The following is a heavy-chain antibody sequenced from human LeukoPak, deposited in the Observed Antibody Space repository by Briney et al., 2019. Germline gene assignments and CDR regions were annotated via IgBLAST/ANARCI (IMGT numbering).Heavy chain of an antibody. CDR2: INQDGSEK. J-gene: IGHJ5*02. V-gene: IGHV3-7*01. D-gene: IGHD2-2*02. CDR3: NTESHH. CDR1: GFNFGTHW. Sequence: GGSLRLSCAASGFNFGTHWMSWVRQAPGKGLEWVANINQDGSEKYYVDSVKGRFTISRDNAKNLLYLQMSSLRDEDTGVYYCNTESHHWGQGTLVTVSS.